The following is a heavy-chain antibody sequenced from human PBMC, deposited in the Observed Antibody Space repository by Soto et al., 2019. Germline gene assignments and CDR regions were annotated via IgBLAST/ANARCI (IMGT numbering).Heavy chain of an antibody. CDR3: AHRQGVSLFDP. J-gene: IGHJ5*02. Sequence: GSGPTLGKPTQTLTLSLSVCAVSLSTRGGGVGWIRQPPGKALEWLALIYWDDDKRYSPSLKSRLTITKDTSKNQVVLTMTNMDPVDTATYYCAHRQGVSLFDPWGQGTLVTVSS. V-gene: IGHV2-5*02. CDR1: AVSLSTRGGG. D-gene: IGHD3-16*01. CDR2: IYWDDDK.